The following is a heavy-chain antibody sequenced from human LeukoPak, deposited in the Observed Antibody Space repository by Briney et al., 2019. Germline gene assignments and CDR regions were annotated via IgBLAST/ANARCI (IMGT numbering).Heavy chain of an antibody. CDR3: ARGGLRYFDWLPFSY. Sequence: PSETLSLTCAVYGGSFSGYCWSWIRQPPGKGLEWIGEINHSGSTNYNPSLKSRVTISVDTSKNQFSLKLSSVTAADTAVYYCARGGLRYFDWLPFSYWGQGTLVTVSS. D-gene: IGHD3-9*01. V-gene: IGHV4-34*01. CDR1: GGSFSGYC. CDR2: INHSGST. J-gene: IGHJ4*02.